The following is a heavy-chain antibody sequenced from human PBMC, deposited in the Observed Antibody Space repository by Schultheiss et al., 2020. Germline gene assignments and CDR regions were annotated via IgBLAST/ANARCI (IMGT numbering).Heavy chain of an antibody. CDR2: IYYSGST. Sequence: GSLRLSCSVSGASVDIDYWGWIRQPPGKGLEWIGSIYYSGSTYYNPSLKSRVTISVDTSKNQFSLKLSSVTAADTAVYYCARDPQARYSSSFDWGQGTLVTVSS. CDR1: GASVDIDY. J-gene: IGHJ4*02. D-gene: IGHD6-13*01. CDR3: ARDPQARYSSSFD. V-gene: IGHV4-39*02.